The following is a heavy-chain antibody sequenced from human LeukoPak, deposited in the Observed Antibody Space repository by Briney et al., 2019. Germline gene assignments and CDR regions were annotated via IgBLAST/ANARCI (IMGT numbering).Heavy chain of an antibody. J-gene: IGHJ6*03. D-gene: IGHD3-16*01. CDR3: ARGDYYYYYMDV. CDR2: ISGSGGST. V-gene: IGHV3-23*01. Sequence: PGGSLRLSCAASGFTFTSYTMSWVRQAPGKGLEWVSAISGSGGSTYYADSVKGRFTISRDNAKNTLYLQMNSLRAEDTAVYYCARGDYYYYYMDVWGKGTTVTVSS. CDR1: GFTFTSYT.